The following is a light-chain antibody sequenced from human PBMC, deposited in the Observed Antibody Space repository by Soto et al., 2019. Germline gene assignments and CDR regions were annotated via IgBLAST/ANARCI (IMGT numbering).Light chain of an antibody. J-gene: IGKJ5*01. Sequence: VINQSPDSLAVSLVERATINFKSSQSVLSNSNNKNYLAWFQQKSGQPPKLLIYWASTRQSGVPDRFSGSGSETDFTLTISSLQAEDVAVYYCQQYHSDPITFGQGTRMEIK. CDR3: QQYHSDPIT. CDR1: QSVLSNSNNKNY. CDR2: WAS. V-gene: IGKV4-1*01.